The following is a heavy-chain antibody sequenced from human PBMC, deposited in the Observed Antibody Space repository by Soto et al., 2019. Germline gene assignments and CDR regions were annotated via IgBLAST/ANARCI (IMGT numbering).Heavy chain of an antibody. CDR2: IKQDGSEK. CDR3: ARLLATRGAFDI. CDR1: ELTFSRHW. Sequence: GGSLRLSCAASELTFSRHWMSWVRQAPGQGLVWVASIKQDGSEKYYVDSVKGRFTISRDNAKNSLYLHMNSLRAEDTAVYYCARLLATRGAFDIWGQGTMVTVSS. D-gene: IGHD3-3*02. V-gene: IGHV3-7*01. J-gene: IGHJ3*02.